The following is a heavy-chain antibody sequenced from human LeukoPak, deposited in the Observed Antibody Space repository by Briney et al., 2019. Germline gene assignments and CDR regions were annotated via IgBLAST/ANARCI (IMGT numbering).Heavy chain of an antibody. V-gene: IGHV4-59*08. CDR3: ATQGYFDSSGYYYFAVDY. Sequence: SETLSLTCTLSDGSISSYYWTWIRQPPGKGLEWIGYIYSSGKTNYNPSLKSRVTMSVDTSKNQFSLKLSSVTAADTAVYYCATQGYFDSSGYYYFAVDYWGQGTLVTVSS. J-gene: IGHJ4*02. CDR2: IYSSGKT. D-gene: IGHD3-22*01. CDR1: DGSISSYY.